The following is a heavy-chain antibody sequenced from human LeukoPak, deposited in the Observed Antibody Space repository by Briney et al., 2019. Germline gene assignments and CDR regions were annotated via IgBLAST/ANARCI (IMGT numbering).Heavy chain of an antibody. D-gene: IGHD3-3*01. CDR2: INHSGST. Sequence: KPSETLSLTCTVSGGSISGYYWSWIRQPPGKGLEWIGEINHSGSTNYNPSLKSRVTISVDTSKNQFSLKLSSVTAADTAVYYCARGRGDLRWSGYYHYGYWGQGTLVTVSS. CDR3: ARGRGDLRWSGYYHYGY. J-gene: IGHJ4*02. CDR1: GGSISGYY. V-gene: IGHV4-34*01.